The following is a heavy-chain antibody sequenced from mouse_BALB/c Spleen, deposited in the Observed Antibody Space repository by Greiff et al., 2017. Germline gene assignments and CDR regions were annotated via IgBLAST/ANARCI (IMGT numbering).Heavy chain of an antibody. CDR1: GFTFSSYA. CDR3: ARLRSTMITTDAMDY. Sequence: EVKLMESGGGLVKPGGSLKLSCAASGFTFSSYAMSWVRQTPEKRLEWVATISSGGSYTYYPDSVKGRFTISRDNAKNTLYLQMSSLRSEDTAMYYCARLRSTMITTDAMDYWGQGTSVTVSS. V-gene: IGHV5-9-3*01. D-gene: IGHD2-4*01. CDR2: ISSGGSYT. J-gene: IGHJ4*01.